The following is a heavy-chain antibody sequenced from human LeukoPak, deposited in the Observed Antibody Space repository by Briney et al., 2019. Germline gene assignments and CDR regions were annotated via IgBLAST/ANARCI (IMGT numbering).Heavy chain of an antibody. CDR1: GYTFTSCD. Sequence: ASVKVSCKASGYTFTSCDINWVRQATGQGLEWMGWMKPNSGNTGYGQSFQGRITMTRDISTGTAYMELSNLTSEDTAIYYCTRGSSGRRDNWGQGTLVTVSA. CDR3: TRGSSGRRDN. CDR2: MKPNSGNT. V-gene: IGHV1-8*01. D-gene: IGHD6-19*01. J-gene: IGHJ4*02.